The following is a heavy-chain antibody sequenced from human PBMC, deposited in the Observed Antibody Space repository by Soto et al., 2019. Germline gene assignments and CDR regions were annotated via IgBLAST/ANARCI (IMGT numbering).Heavy chain of an antibody. J-gene: IGHJ4*02. CDR2: ISSSSSTI. CDR1: GFTFSSYS. Sequence: GGSLRLSCAASGFTFSSYSMNWVRQAPGKGLEWVSYISSSSSTIYYADSVKGRFTISRDNAKNSLYLQMNSLRDEDTAVYYCARDTIVATIEERVSDYWGQGTLVTVSS. V-gene: IGHV3-48*02. CDR3: ARDTIVATIEERVSDY. D-gene: IGHD5-12*01.